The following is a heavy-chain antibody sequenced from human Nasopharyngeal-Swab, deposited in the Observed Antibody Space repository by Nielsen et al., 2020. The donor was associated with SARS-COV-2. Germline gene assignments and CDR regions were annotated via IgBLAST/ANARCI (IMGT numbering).Heavy chain of an antibody. V-gene: IGHV1-69*06. CDR2: IIPIFGTA. D-gene: IGHD2-8*01. Sequence: WVRQAPGQGLEWMGGIIPIFGTANYAQKFQGRVTITADKSTSTAYMELSSLRSEDTAVYYCAWAEAPNPYYYYGMDVWGQGTTVTVS. CDR3: AWAEAPNPYYYYGMDV. J-gene: IGHJ6*02.